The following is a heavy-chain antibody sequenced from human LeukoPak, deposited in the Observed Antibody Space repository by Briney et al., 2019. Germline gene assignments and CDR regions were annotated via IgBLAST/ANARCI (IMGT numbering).Heavy chain of an antibody. CDR1: GFIFSNYG. J-gene: IGHJ4*02. CDR2: IRYDGTNK. CDR3: ARESESYDSTGSTFAY. V-gene: IGHV3-30*02. D-gene: IGHD3-22*01. Sequence: GSLRLSCTTSGFIFSNYGMHWVRQAPGKGLEWVAFIRYDGTNKYYADSVKGRFTISRDDSKSTLYLQMHSLRAEDTAVYYCARESESYDSTGSTFAYWGQGTLVTVSS.